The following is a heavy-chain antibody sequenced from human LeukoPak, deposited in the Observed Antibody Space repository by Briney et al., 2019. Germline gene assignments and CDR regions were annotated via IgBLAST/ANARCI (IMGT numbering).Heavy chain of an antibody. CDR3: ARVTARVSLDY. D-gene: IGHD2-21*02. CDR1: GFTFSSYA. Sequence: GGSLRLSCAASGFTFSSYAMHWVRQAPGKGLEYVSAISSNGGSTYYANSVKGRFTISRDNSKNTLYLQMGSLRAEDMAVYYCARVTARVSLDYWGQGTLVTVSS. J-gene: IGHJ4*02. V-gene: IGHV3-64*01. CDR2: ISSNGGST.